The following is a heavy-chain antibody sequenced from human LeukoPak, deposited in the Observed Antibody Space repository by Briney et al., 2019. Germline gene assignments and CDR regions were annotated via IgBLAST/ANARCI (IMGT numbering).Heavy chain of an antibody. CDR1: GFTFSTSA. Sequence: PGGSLRLSCAASGFTFSTSAMNWVRQAPGKGLEWVSSINQVTSHIYYAESVRGRFSISRDNAKNSLYLQMNSLRAEDTAVYYCARGDAYGYYWGQGTLVTVSS. CDR3: ARGDAYGYY. V-gene: IGHV3-21*01. D-gene: IGHD3-10*01. CDR2: INQVTSHI. J-gene: IGHJ4*02.